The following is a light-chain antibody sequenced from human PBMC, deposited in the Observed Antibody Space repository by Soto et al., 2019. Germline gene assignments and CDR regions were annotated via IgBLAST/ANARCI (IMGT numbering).Light chain of an antibody. J-gene: IGKJ1*01. CDR3: QQRSNWPRT. Sequence: TQSPAKKSLHSGERATLSCRASQSVSSYLAWYQQKPGQAPRLLIYDASNRATGIPARFSGSGSGTDFTLTISSLEPEDFAVYYCQQRSNWPRTFGQGTKVDIK. V-gene: IGKV3-11*01. CDR2: DAS. CDR1: QSVSSY.